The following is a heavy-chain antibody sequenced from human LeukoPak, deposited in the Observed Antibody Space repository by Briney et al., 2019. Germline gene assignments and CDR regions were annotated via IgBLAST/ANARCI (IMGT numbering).Heavy chain of an antibody. CDR1: GFTFSDYY. Sequence: GGSLRLSCAASGFTFSDYYMSWIRQAPGKGLEWMAFIRNDGSNKYYADSVKGRFTISRENSKNTLYLQMNSLRTEDTAVYYCTRVRYIRGPDHFYMDVWGKGTTVTISS. J-gene: IGHJ6*03. CDR2: IRNDGSNK. D-gene: IGHD1-1*01. CDR3: TRVRYIRGPDHFYMDV. V-gene: IGHV3-30*02.